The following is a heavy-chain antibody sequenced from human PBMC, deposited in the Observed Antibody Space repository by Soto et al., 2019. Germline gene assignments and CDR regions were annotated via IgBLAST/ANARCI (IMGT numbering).Heavy chain of an antibody. J-gene: IGHJ3*02. CDR3: ALGYYYDSSGYSLDAFDI. V-gene: IGHV2-5*02. D-gene: IGHD3-22*01. Sequence: QITLKESGPTLVKPTQTLTLTCTFSGFSLSTSGVGVGWIRQPPGKALEWLALIYWDDDKRYSPSLKSRLTITKDTSKNQVVLTMTNLDTVDTAPYYCALGYYYDSSGYSLDAFDIWGQGTMVTVSS. CDR1: GFSLSTSGVG. CDR2: IYWDDDK.